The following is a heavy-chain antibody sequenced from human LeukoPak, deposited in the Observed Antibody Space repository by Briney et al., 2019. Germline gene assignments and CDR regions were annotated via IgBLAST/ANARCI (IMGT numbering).Heavy chain of an antibody. CDR3: ARGDV. CDR1: GLNFSIFW. J-gene: IGHJ3*01. Sequence: PGGPLRLSCAASGLNFSIFWMTWVRQAPGKGLEWVANIKQDGSETYYGDSVKGRFTISRDNAKNSLYLQMNSLRSEDTAVYYCARGDVWGQGTMVTVSS. CDR2: IKQDGSET. V-gene: IGHV3-7*01.